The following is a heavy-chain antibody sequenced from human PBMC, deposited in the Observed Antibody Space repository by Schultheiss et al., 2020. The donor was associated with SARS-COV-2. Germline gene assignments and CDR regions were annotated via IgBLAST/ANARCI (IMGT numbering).Heavy chain of an antibody. V-gene: IGHV3-21*01. J-gene: IGHJ4*02. CDR2: ISSSSSYI. CDR3: ARYCSSTSCTKSGSFGFDY. D-gene: IGHD2-2*01. CDR1: GFTFSSYS. Sequence: GGSLRLSCAASGFTFSSYSMNWVRQAPGKGLEWVSSISSSSSYIYYADSVKGRFTISRDNSKNTLYLQMNSLRAEDTAVYYCARYCSSTSCTKSGSFGFDYWGQGTLVTVSS.